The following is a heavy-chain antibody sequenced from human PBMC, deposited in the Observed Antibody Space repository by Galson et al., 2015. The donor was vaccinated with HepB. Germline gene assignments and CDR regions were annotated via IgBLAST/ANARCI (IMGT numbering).Heavy chain of an antibody. CDR3: ASGIVDGNDAFDI. CDR2: THYRSKWYN. CDR1: GDSVSSNSAA. J-gene: IGHJ3*02. D-gene: IGHD2-21*01. V-gene: IGHV6-1*01. Sequence: CAISGDSVSSNSAAWNWIRQSPSRGLEWLGRTHYRSKWYNDYAVSVKSRITINPDTSKNQFSLQLNSVTPEDTAVYYCASGIVDGNDAFDIWGQGTMVTVSS.